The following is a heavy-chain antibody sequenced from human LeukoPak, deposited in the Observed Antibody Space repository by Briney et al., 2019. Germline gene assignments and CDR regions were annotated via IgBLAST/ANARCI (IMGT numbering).Heavy chain of an antibody. Sequence: PGGSLRLSCAASGFTFDDYGMSWVRQAPGKGLEWVSGINWNGGSTGYADSVKGRFTISRDNAKNSLYLQMSSLRAEDTALYYCARVTGTTHYYYYMDVWGKGTTVTVSS. D-gene: IGHD1-20*01. CDR3: ARVTGTTHYYYYMDV. V-gene: IGHV3-20*04. J-gene: IGHJ6*03. CDR2: INWNGGST. CDR1: GFTFDDYG.